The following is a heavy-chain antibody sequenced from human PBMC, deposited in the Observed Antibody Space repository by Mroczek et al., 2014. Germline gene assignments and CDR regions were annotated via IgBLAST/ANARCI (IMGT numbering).Heavy chain of an antibody. CDR2: IYYSGST. CDR3: ARFYCSGGSCYENGGYFDY. Sequence: LQESGPGLVKPSQTLSLTCTVSGGSISSGGYYWSWIRQHPGKGLEWIGYIYYSGSTYYNPSLKSRVTISVDTSKNQFSLKLSSVTAADTAVYYCARFYCSGGSCYENGGYFDYWGQGTLVTVSS. V-gene: IGHV4-31*03. CDR1: GGSISSGGYY. D-gene: IGHD2-15*01. J-gene: IGHJ4*02.